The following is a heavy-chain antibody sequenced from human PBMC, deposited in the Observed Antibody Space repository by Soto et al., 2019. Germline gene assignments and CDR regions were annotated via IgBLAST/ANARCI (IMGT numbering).Heavy chain of an antibody. J-gene: IGHJ5*02. CDR3: GAYFSRTYCYDWFGP. CDR2: LYYTGTT. CDR1: GGSIGSSRYY. V-gene: IGHV4-39*01. Sequence: LSLTCSVSGGSIGSSRYYFGWIRQPPGKGLEWIGSLYYTGTTYYNSSLKSRVTISADKSQNQFSLRLSSVTAADTGVYYCGAYFSRTYCYDWFGPWGQGTLVTVSS. D-gene: IGHD2-2*01.